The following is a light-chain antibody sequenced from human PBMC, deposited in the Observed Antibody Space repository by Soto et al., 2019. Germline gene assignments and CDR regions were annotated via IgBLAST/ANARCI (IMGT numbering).Light chain of an antibody. CDR2: GVS. V-gene: IGKV1-39*01. J-gene: IGKJ2*01. CDR3: QQSYGIPYT. CDR1: QSIDTF. Sequence: DIPMTQSPSSLSASVGDRVTITCRTSQSIDTFLNWYQQKPGQAPKLLIYGVSRLQSGVPSRFSGSGSGTDFTLTISSLQPEDFATYYCQQSYGIPYTFGQGTKLEIK.